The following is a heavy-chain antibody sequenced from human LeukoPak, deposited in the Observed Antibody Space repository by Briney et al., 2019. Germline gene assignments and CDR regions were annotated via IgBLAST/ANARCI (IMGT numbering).Heavy chain of an antibody. CDR2: ISSSSSYI. CDR1: GFTFSSYS. V-gene: IGHV3-21*01. Sequence: GGPLRLSCAASGFTFSSYSMNWVRQAPGKGLEWVSSISSSSSYIYYADSVKGRFTISRDNAKNSLYLQMNSLRAEDTAVYYCARGGSSGWWAFDIWGQGTMVTVSS. CDR3: ARGGSSGWWAFDI. D-gene: IGHD6-19*01. J-gene: IGHJ3*02.